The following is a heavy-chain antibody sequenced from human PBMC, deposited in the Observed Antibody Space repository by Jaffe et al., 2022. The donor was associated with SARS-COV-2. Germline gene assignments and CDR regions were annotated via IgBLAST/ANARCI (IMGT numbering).Heavy chain of an antibody. V-gene: IGHV1-2*06. CDR2: INPKTNIT. D-gene: IGHD3-9*01. CDR1: GYIFSDYY. Sequence: QVQLEQSEAEMKRPGASVKVPCKASGYIFSDYYIHWVRQAPGQGLEWIGRINPKTNITNYAQKFRGRVTMTRDTAIDIAYMELNWLTSDDTAIYYCARRGYDVLTGTIGYYFDYWGQGTLVAVSS. CDR3: ARRGYDVLTGTIGYYFDY. J-gene: IGHJ4*02.